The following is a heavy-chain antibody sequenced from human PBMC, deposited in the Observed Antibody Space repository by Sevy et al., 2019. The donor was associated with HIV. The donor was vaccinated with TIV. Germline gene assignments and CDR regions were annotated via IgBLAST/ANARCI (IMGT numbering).Heavy chain of an antibody. CDR3: AHSLYGDYIGGYFDY. CDR2: IYWDDNK. V-gene: IGHV2-5*02. Sequence: SGPTLVNPTQTLTLTCTFSGFSLSTSGVGVGWIRQPPGKALEWLALIYWDDNKGYSPSRRSRVNITKDTSKNQVVLTMANMDPVDTATYYCAHSLYGDYIGGYFDYWGQGTLVTVSS. J-gene: IGHJ4*02. CDR1: GFSLSTSGVG. D-gene: IGHD4-17*01.